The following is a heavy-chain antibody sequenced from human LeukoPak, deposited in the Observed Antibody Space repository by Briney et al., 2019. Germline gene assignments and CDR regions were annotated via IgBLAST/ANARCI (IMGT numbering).Heavy chain of an antibody. CDR3: ARGELTIFGVVIRLYYYYGMDV. J-gene: IGHJ6*02. Sequence: GGSLRLSCAASGFTFSSYAMHWVRQAPGKGLEWVAVISYDGSNKYYADSVKGRFTISRDNSKNTLYLQMNSLRAEDTAVYYCARGELTIFGVVIRLYYYYGMDVWGQGTTVTVSS. CDR1: GFTFSSYA. CDR2: ISYDGSNK. D-gene: IGHD3-3*01. V-gene: IGHV3-30*04.